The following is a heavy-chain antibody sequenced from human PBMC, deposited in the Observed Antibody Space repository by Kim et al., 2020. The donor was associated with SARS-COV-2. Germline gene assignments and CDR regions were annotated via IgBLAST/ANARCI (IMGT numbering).Heavy chain of an antibody. J-gene: IGHJ4*02. CDR1: GGTFSSYT. V-gene: IGHV1-69*04. CDR3: AREKYYYGSGSHSDY. CDR2: IIPILGIA. D-gene: IGHD3-10*01. Sequence: SVKVSCKASGGTFSSYTISWVRQAPGQGLEWMGRIIPILGIANYAQKFQGRVTITADKSTSTAYMELSSLRSEDTAVYYCAREKYYYGSGSHSDYWGQGTLVTVSS.